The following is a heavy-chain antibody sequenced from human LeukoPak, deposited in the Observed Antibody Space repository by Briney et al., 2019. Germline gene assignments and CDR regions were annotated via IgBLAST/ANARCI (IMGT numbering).Heavy chain of an antibody. CDR3: ASGGHLDY. CDR2: INQDGSEK. Sequence: GGSLRLSCAASGIAFSRFGMSWVRQAPGKVLQWVANINQDGSEKHYVDSVKGRFTISRDNAENSLYLQMNSLRAEDTAVYYCASGGHLDYWGQGALVTVAS. D-gene: IGHD3-16*01. V-gene: IGHV3-7*03. J-gene: IGHJ4*02. CDR1: GIAFSRFG.